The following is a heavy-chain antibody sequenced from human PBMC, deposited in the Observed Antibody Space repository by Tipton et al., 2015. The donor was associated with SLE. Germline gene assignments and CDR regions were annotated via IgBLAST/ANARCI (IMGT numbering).Heavy chain of an antibody. CDR2: IYDSGST. V-gene: IGHV4-61*08. CDR3: ASMIVVIPVEARRDGMDV. D-gene: IGHD2-2*01. J-gene: IGHJ6*02. CDR1: GDSISSGDDY. Sequence: LRLSCTVSGDSISSGDDYWSWIRQTPGKGLEWIGNIYDSGSTNYNPSLKSRVTISVDTSKNQFSLKLSSVTAADTAVYYCASMIVVIPVEARRDGMDVWGQGTTVTVSS.